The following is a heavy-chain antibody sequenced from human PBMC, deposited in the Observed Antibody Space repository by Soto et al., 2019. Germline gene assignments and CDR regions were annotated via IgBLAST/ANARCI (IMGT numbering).Heavy chain of an antibody. CDR3: ARRLAPSVSALGY. V-gene: IGHV3-30-3*01. Sequence: GGSLRLSCTVSGLTFSSSSVHWVRQAPGKGLEWVAVISENGDRQYSTDSVRGRFLVSRDTFNNTIYLQMNSLRPEDTGEYFCARRLAPSVSALGYWGQGALVTVSS. CDR2: ISENGDRQ. J-gene: IGHJ4*02. CDR1: GLTFSSSS. D-gene: IGHD1-26*01.